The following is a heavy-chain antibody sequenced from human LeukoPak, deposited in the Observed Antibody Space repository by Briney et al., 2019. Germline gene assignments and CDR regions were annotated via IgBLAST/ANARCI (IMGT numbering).Heavy chain of an antibody. D-gene: IGHD2-2*01. J-gene: IGHJ4*02. CDR2: ISHDGSNT. V-gene: IGHV3-33*01. CDR1: GFTLSNYH. CDR3: ARIHGPTRAHYFFDY. Sequence: PGGSLRLSCAASGFTLSNYHMHWFRQAPGKGLGWVAVISHDGSNTFYVDSVQGRFIISRDKSKNTLNLQMNSLRAEDSAVYYCARIHGPTRAHYFFDYWGQGTLVTVSS.